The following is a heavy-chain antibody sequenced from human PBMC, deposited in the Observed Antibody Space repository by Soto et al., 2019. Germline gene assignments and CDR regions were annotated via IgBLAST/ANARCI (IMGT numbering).Heavy chain of an antibody. J-gene: IGHJ4*02. CDR2: IWFDGSNK. CDR3: ARGQLPAATTYFDF. Sequence: QVHLVESGGGVVQPGGSLSLSCAASGFTFSSYAIHWVRQAPGEGLEWVAIIWFDGSNKYYADSVKGRFSISRDNSKNTLFLQMASLRAEDTAVYSCARGQLPAATTYFDFWGQGTLVIVSS. V-gene: IGHV3-33*01. CDR1: GFTFSSYA. D-gene: IGHD2-15*01.